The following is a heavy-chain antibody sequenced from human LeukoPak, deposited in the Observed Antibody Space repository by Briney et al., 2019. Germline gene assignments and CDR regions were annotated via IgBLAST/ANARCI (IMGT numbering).Heavy chain of an antibody. J-gene: IGHJ4*02. CDR3: AKDSAAWSLDY. D-gene: IGHD1-26*01. CDR1: GYTFTGRA. CDR2: IDVANGNT. V-gene: IGHV1-18*01. Sequence: ASVKVFCKASGYTFTGRAITWVRHAPGQALEFLGRIDVANGNTNYDQRFQGRITMTADTSTSTAYMELRSLTSDDTAIYYCAKDSAAWSLDYWGEGTLVTVSS.